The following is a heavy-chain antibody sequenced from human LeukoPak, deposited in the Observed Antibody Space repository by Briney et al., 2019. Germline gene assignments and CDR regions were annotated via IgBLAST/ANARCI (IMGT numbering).Heavy chain of an antibody. CDR3: ARQEDAFDI. Sequence: SETLSLTCTVAGGSISSYYWSWIRHPPGEGLEWIGYIYTSGSTNYNPSLKSRVTISVDTSKNQFSLKLSSVTAADTAVYYCARQEDAFDIWGQGTMVTVSS. V-gene: IGHV4-4*09. J-gene: IGHJ3*02. CDR1: GGSISSYY. CDR2: IYTSGST.